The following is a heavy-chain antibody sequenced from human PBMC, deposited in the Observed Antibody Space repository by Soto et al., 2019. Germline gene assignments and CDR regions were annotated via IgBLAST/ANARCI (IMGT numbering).Heavy chain of an antibody. J-gene: IGHJ4*02. V-gene: IGHV3-13*01. D-gene: IGHD2-15*01. CDR3: ARGRLISMYYFDY. CDR2: IGTAGAT. Sequence: EVPLVESGGGLVQPGVSLRLSCAASGFTFSNYDMHWVRPVTGKDLEWVSTIGTAGATYYPGSVKGRFTISRENAKNSFDLQMNSLRAEDTAVYYCARGRLISMYYFDYWGQGTLVTVS. CDR1: GFTFSNYD.